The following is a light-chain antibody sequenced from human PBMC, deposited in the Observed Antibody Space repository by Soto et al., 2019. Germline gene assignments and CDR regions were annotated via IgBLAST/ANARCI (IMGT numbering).Light chain of an antibody. CDR3: QQYGDAPWT. CDR1: QSVSSSY. V-gene: IGKV3-20*01. CDR2: GAS. J-gene: IGKJ1*01. Sequence: EIVLTQSPGTLSLSPGERATLSCRASQSVSSSYLAWYQQKPGQAPRLLIYGASSRATSIPDRFSGSGSGTDFTLTISRLEPEDFAMYYCQQYGDAPWTFGQGTKVEIK.